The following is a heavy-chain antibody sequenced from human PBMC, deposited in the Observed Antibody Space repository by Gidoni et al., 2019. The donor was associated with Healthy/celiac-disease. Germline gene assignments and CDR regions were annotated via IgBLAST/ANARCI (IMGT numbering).Heavy chain of an antibody. CDR1: GFPVSSNY. J-gene: IGHJ4*02. V-gene: IGHV3-53*01. Sequence: EVQLVESGGGLIQPGGSLRLSCAASGFPVSSNYMSWVRQAPGKGLEWVSVIYSGGSTYYADSVKGRFTISRDNSKNTLYLQMNSLRAEDTAVYYCAREGSGANEELLGYWGQGTLVTVSS. CDR2: IYSGGST. CDR3: AREGSGANEELLGY. D-gene: IGHD1-26*01.